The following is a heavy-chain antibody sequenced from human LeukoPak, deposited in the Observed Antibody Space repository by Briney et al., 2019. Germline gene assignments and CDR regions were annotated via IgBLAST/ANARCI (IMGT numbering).Heavy chain of an antibody. CDR1: GFTVSSNY. Sequence: PGGSLRLSCAASGFTVSSNYMSWVRQAPGKGLEWVSLIYRGGSTYYADSVKGRFTISRDNSKNTLYLQMNSLRAEDTAVYYCEGGTTSGAFDMWGQGTMVTVSS. J-gene: IGHJ3*02. V-gene: IGHV3-66*01. D-gene: IGHD1-1*01. CDR3: EGGTTSGAFDM. CDR2: IYRGGST.